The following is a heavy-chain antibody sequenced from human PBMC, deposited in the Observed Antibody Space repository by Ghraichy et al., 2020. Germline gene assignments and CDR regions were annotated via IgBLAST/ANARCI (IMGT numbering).Heavy chain of an antibody. V-gene: IGHV4-34*01. CDR1: GGSFSAFY. Sequence: ESLNISCTVFGGSFSAFYWIWIRQSSGNGLEWIGEINHSGSSNYNPSLKSRVTISLDTSKNQFSLKLSSVTAADTAVYFCARDWGYSNYMDVWGKGTTVTVSS. D-gene: IGHD6-13*01. J-gene: IGHJ6*03. CDR2: INHSGSS. CDR3: ARDWGYSNYMDV.